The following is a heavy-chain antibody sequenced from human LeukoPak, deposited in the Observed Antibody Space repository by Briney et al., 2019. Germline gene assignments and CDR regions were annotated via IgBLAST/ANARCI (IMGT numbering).Heavy chain of an antibody. D-gene: IGHD4-17*01. V-gene: IGHV3-30-3*01. CDR2: TSDDGSTK. J-gene: IGHJ4*02. Sequence: GGSLRLSCAASGFTFSSYAMHWVRQAPGKGLQWLALTSDDGSTKYYADSVKGRFTISRDNSQNTLYLQMNSLRADETAIYYCARAPGGFHGDYSPIAYWGQGTLVTVSS. CDR3: ARAPGGFHGDYSPIAY. CDR1: GFTFSSYA.